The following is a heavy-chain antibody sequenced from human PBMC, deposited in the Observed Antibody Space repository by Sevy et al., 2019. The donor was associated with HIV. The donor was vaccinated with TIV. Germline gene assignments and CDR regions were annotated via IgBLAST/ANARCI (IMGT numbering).Heavy chain of an antibody. J-gene: IGHJ6*03. V-gene: IGHV3-11*06. D-gene: IGHD3-3*01. CDR2: ISSSSSYT. CDR1: GFTFSNYY. CDR3: ARRNNDVWSGYEYNYYMDV. Sequence: GGSLRLSCAASGFTFSNYYMSWIRQAPGKGLEWVSYISSSSSYTNYADSVKGRFTISRDNAKNSMYLQMNSLRAEDTAVYYCARRNNDVWSGYEYNYYMDVWGKGTTVTVSS.